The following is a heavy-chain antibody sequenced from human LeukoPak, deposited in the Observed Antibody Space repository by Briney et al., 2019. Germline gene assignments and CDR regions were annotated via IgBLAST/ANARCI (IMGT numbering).Heavy chain of an antibody. CDR1: AFTFNSFA. Sequence: GGSLRLSCAASAFTFNSFALQWVRLAPGKGLEWVAAISYDGENEFYADSVRGRFTISRDNSENTLHLELDSRRAEDKALLYCARARCSSTDCPPDYWGQGTLVTVSS. J-gene: IGHJ4*02. CDR2: ISYDGENE. CDR3: ARARCSSTDCPPDY. V-gene: IGHV3-30*08. D-gene: IGHD2-2*01.